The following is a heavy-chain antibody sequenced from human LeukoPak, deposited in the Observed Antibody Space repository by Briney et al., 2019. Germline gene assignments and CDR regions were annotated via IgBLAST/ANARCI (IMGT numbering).Heavy chain of an antibody. J-gene: IGHJ5*02. CDR1: GGSISSSSYY. CDR3: ARDHPSSSCPFDP. D-gene: IGHD6-13*01. CDR2: IYYSGST. Sequence: SSETLSLTCTVSGGSISSSSYYWGWIRQPPGKGLEGIGSIYYSGSTYYNPSLKSRVTISVDTSTNQFSLKLSSVTAADTAVYYCARDHPSSSCPFDPWGQGTLVTVSS. V-gene: IGHV4-39*02.